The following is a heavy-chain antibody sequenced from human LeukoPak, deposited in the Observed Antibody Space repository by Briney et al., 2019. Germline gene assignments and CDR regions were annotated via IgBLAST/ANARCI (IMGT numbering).Heavy chain of an antibody. Sequence: PSETLSLTCTVSSGSINSGSYYWSWIRQPAEKGLEWIGGIYTSGSTNYNPSLKSRVTISVDTSKNQFSLKLSSVTVADTAEYYCARGGAVRYYDSTGSFDYWGQGTLVTVSS. V-gene: IGHV4-61*02. CDR2: IYTSGST. CDR1: SGSINSGSYY. CDR3: ARGGAVRYYDSTGSFDY. D-gene: IGHD3-16*01. J-gene: IGHJ4*02.